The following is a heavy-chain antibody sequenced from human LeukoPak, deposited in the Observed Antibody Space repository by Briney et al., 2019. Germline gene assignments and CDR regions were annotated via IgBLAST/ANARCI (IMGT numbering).Heavy chain of an antibody. D-gene: IGHD3-3*01. Sequence: GGSLRLSCAASGFTSSSYAMSWVRQAPGKGLEWVSAISGSGGSTYYADSVKGRFTISRDNSKNTLYLQMNSLRAEDTAVYYCAKIGGYYGYYFDYWGQGTLVTVSS. CDR2: ISGSGGST. J-gene: IGHJ4*02. V-gene: IGHV3-23*01. CDR3: AKIGGYYGYYFDY. CDR1: GFTSSSYA.